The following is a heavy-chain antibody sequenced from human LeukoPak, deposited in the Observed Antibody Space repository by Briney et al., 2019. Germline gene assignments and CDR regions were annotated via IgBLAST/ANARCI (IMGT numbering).Heavy chain of an antibody. CDR2: IYYSGST. CDR3: ARGYCSSTSCYIGAIDY. V-gene: IGHV4-39*01. J-gene: IGHJ4*02. D-gene: IGHD2-2*02. Sequence: SETLSLTCTVSGGSISSSSYYWGWIRQPPGKGLEWIGSIYYSGSTYYNPSLKSRVTISVDTSKNQFSLKLSSVTAADTAAYYCARGYCSSTSCYIGAIDYWGQGTLVTVSS. CDR1: GGSISSSSYY.